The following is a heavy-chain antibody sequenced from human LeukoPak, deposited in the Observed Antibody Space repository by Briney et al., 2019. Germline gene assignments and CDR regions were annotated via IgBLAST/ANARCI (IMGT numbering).Heavy chain of an antibody. Sequence: GRSLRLSCTASGFTFGDYAMSWVRQAPGKGLEWLGFIRSKPYGGTTEYAASVKGRFTISRDDSKSIAYLQMNSLKTEDTAVYYCTRDHYCSSTSCWYWFDPWGQGTLVTVSS. CDR1: GFTFGDYA. D-gene: IGHD2-2*01. V-gene: IGHV3-49*04. CDR3: TRDHYCSSTSCWYWFDP. CDR2: IRSKPYGGTT. J-gene: IGHJ5*02.